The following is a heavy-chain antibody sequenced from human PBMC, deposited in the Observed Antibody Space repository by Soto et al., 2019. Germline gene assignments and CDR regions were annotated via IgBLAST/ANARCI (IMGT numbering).Heavy chain of an antibody. CDR2: ISAYNGNT. CDR1: GYTFTSYG. V-gene: IGHV1-18*01. CDR3: ARDNVDYYYYYGMDV. Sequence: ASVKVSCKASGYTFTSYGISWVRQAPGQGLEWMGWISAYNGNTNYAQKLQGRVTMTTDTSTRTDYMELRSLRSDDTAVYYCARDNVDYYYYYGMDVWGQGTTVTVSS. J-gene: IGHJ6*02.